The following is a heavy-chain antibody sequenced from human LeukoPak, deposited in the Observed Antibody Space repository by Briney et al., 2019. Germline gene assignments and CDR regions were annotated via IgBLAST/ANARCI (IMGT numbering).Heavy chain of an antibody. CDR2: TFYRSKWSS. CDR3: ARGDGPIHGRYYFDY. Sequence: SQTLSLTCAISGDSVSGKSVAWNWIRQSPSRGLEWLVRTFYRSKWSSEYATSMRGRITINPDTSKNQFSLQLISVTPGDTAVYYCARGDGPIHGRYYFDYWGQGTLITVSS. J-gene: IGHJ4*02. D-gene: IGHD3-10*01. CDR1: GDSVSGKSVA. V-gene: IGHV6-1*01.